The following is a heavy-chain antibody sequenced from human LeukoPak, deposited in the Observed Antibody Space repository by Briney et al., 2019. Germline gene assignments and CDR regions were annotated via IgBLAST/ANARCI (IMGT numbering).Heavy chain of an antibody. J-gene: IGHJ4*02. V-gene: IGHV4-39*01. CDR1: GGSISSSSYY. CDR3: ARIGGSGYYYEFDY. D-gene: IGHD3-22*01. Sequence: SETLSLTCTVSGGSISSSSYYWGWIRQPPGKGLEWIGSIYYSGSTYYNPSLKSRVTISVDTSKDRFSLKLSSVTAADTAVYYCARIGGSGYYYEFDYWGQGTLVTVSS. CDR2: IYYSGST.